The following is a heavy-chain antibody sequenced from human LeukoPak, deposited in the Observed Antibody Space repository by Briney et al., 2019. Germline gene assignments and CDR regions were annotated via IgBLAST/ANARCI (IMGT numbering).Heavy chain of an antibody. V-gene: IGHV1-2*02. CDR1: GYTFTGYY. CDR2: INPNSGGT. D-gene: IGHD3-16*02. Sequence: ASVKVSCKASGYTFTGYYMHWVRQAPGQGLEWMGWINPNSGGTNYAQKFQGRVTMTRDTSISTAYMELGRLRSDDTAVDYCARGPQGGDSVGGSYRYSSGLDYWGQGTLVTVSS. J-gene: IGHJ4*02. CDR3: ARGPQGGDSVGGSYRYSSGLDY.